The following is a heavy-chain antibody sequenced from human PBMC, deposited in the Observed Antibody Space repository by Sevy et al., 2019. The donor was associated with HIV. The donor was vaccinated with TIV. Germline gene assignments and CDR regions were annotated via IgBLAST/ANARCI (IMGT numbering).Heavy chain of an antibody. CDR3: ATSTTGTTRFAEATMDV. J-gene: IGHJ6*02. D-gene: IGHD4-17*01. Sequence: ASVKVSYKASGGTFSTYAVSWVRQAPGQGLEWMGGIIPIFRIPNYALKFQGRVTITADASTTTMELSSLRYEDTALYYCATSTTGTTRFAEATMDVWGQGTTVTVSS. V-gene: IGHV1-69*13. CDR2: IIPIFRIP. CDR1: GGTFSTYA.